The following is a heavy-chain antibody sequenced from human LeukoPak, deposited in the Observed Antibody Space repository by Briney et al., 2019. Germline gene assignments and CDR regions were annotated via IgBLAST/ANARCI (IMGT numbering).Heavy chain of an antibody. Sequence: SETLSLTCIVSGGSISTNTYYWGWIRLPPGKGLEWIGEIHHRGTTYYNPYLRSRVTISVDTSKNQFSLRLTSVAAADTAVYYCARVTYNGYQHFDYWGQGNLVTVS. CDR2: IHHRGTT. D-gene: IGHD3-10*01. CDR1: GGSISTNTYY. V-gene: IGHV4-39*07. CDR3: ARVTYNGYQHFDY. J-gene: IGHJ4*02.